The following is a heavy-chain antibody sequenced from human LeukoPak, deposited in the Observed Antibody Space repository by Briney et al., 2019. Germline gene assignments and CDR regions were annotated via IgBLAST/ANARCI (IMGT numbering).Heavy chain of an antibody. CDR1: GASISSYY. V-gene: IGHV4-59*01. CDR3: ARTNAFDI. CDR2: IYYRGNT. J-gene: IGHJ3*02. Sequence: SETLSLTCTVSGASISSYYWSWIRQPPGEGLEWIGYIYYRGNTNSNPSLKSRVTISVDTSKNQFSLKLSSVTAADTAVYYCARTNAFDIWGQGTMVTVSS.